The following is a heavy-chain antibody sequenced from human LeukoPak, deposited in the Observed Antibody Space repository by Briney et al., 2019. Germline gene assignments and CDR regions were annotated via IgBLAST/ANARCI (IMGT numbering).Heavy chain of an antibody. CDR1: GGSFSGYY. Sequence: SETLSLTCAVYGGSFSGYYWSWIRQPPGKGLEWIGEINHSGSTNYNPSLKSRVTISVDTSKNQFSLKLSSVTAADTAVYYCARDITMVRRSFDYWGQGTLVTVSS. J-gene: IGHJ4*02. CDR3: ARDITMVRRSFDY. D-gene: IGHD3-10*01. V-gene: IGHV4-34*01. CDR2: INHSGST.